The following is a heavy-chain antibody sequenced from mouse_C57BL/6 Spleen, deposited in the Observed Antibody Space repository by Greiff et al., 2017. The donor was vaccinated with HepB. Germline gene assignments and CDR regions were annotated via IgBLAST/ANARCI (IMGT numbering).Heavy chain of an antibody. J-gene: IGHJ2*01. D-gene: IGHD4-1*01. CDR1: GYAFTNYL. Sequence: QVQLQQSGAELVRPGTSVKVSCKASGYAFTNYLIEWVKQRPGQGLEWIGVINPGSGGTNYNEKFKGKATLTADKSSSTASMQLSSLTSEDSAVYVCARCSNWADYWGQGTPLTVSS. CDR3: ARCSNWADY. V-gene: IGHV1-54*01. CDR2: INPGSGGT.